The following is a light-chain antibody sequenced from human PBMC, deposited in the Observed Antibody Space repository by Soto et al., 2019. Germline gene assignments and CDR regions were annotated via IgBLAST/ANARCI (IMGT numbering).Light chain of an antibody. Sequence: QPVLTQSPSASASLGASVRLTCTLSRAHSLFAVAWHHHQPDKGPRFLMKLNNDGSHTKGDGIPDRFSGSSSGAERYLTISTLQSEDEGDYYCQTWGSGIVFGGGTKVTVL. CDR2: LNNDGSH. V-gene: IGLV4-69*01. CDR3: QTWGSGIV. J-gene: IGLJ2*01. CDR1: RAHSLFA.